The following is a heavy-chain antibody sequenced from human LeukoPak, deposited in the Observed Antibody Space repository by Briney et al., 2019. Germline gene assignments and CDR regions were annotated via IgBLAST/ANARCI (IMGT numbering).Heavy chain of an antibody. J-gene: IGHJ2*01. CDR2: IRYDGSNE. CDR3: AKDEKYSYASGWYFDL. D-gene: IGHD3-16*01. CDR1: GFTFSSYW. V-gene: IGHV3-30*02. Sequence: QPGGSLRLSCAASGFTFSSYWMSWVRQAPGKGLEWVAFIRYDGSNEYYADSVKGRFTISRDGSKNTLYLQVNSLRVEDTAVYYCAKDEKYSYASGWYFDLWGRGTLVTVSS.